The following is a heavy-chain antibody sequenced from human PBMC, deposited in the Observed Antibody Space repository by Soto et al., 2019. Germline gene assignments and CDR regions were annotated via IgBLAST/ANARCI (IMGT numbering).Heavy chain of an antibody. CDR3: TRHTRRGSYYLSDY. V-gene: IGHV3-73*01. CDR1: GFTFSCSA. D-gene: IGHD1-26*01. CDR2: IRSKANSYAT. Sequence: PGGSLRLSCAASGFTFSCSAMHWVRQASGKGLEWVGRIRSKANSYATAYAASVKGRFTISRDDSKNTAYLQMNSLKTEDTAVYYCTRHTRRGSYYLSDYWGQGTLVTVSS. J-gene: IGHJ4*02.